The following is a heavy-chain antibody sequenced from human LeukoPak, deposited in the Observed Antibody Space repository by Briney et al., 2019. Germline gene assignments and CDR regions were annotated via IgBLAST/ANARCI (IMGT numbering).Heavy chain of an antibody. V-gene: IGHV3-20*04. CDR2: NNWNGGST. J-gene: IGHJ3*02. D-gene: IGHD5-18*01. CDR3: AREIGGYSYGYAAFDI. CDR1: GFTFDDYG. Sequence: GGSLRLSCTASGFTFDDYGMSWVRQAPGKGLEWVSGNNWNGGSTGYADSVKGRFTISRDNAKNSLYLQMNSLRAEDTALYYCAREIGGYSYGYAAFDIWGQGTMVTVSS.